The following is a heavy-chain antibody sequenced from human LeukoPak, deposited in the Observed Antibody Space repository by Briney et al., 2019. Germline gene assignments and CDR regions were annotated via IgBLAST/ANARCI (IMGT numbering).Heavy chain of an antibody. CDR2: ISSSSTTM. J-gene: IGHJ4*02. Sequence: GGSLRLSCAASGFTFRNYGMNWVRQAPGKGLEWISYISSSSTTMYYADSVKGRFTISRDNAKKSLYLQMSSLRAVDTAVYHCVRGSGGYNPLDFDSWGQGTLVTVSS. D-gene: IGHD5-24*01. CDR1: GFTFRNYG. V-gene: IGHV3-48*04. CDR3: VRGSGGYNPLDFDS.